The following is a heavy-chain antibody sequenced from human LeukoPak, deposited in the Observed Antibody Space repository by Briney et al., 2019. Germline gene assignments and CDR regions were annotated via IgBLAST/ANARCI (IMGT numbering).Heavy chain of an antibody. D-gene: IGHD2-21*02. V-gene: IGHV4-34*01. J-gene: IGHJ4*02. Sequence: SETLSLTCAVYGGSFIPYYWSWIRQPPGKGLEWIGEINHSGSTNYNPSLKSRVTISVDTSKNQFSLKLISATAADTAVYYCARGGFYCGGDCYVDYWGQGTLVTVSS. CDR2: INHSGST. CDR1: GGSFIPYY. CDR3: ARGGFYCGGDCYVDY.